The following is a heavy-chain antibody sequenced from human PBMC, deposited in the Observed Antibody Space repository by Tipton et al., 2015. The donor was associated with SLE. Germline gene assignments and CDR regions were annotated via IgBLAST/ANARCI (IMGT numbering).Heavy chain of an antibody. V-gene: IGHV4-59*12. D-gene: IGHD3-10*01. J-gene: IGHJ3*02. CDR1: GGSISSNH. Sequence: TLSLTCTVSGGSISSNHWSWIRQPPGKGLEWIGYIYYSESTNYNPSLKSRVTISEDTSKNQFSLKLSSVTAADTAVYYCARGPGLLWFGERKGAFDIWGQGTMVTVSS. CDR3: ARGPGLLWFGERKGAFDI. CDR2: IYYSEST.